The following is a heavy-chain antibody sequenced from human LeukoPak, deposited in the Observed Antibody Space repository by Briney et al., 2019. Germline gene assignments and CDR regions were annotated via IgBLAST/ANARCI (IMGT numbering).Heavy chain of an antibody. V-gene: IGHV4-38-2*02. J-gene: IGHJ4*02. D-gene: IGHD1-26*01. CDR2: IHQSGST. CDR3: AGGIVGVHAY. CDR1: DYSISSAYY. Sequence: SETLSLTCTVSDYSISSAYYWGWIRQPPGRGLEWIGSIHQSGSTYYNPSLKSRIIISIDTSKNQFSLKLDSLTAADTAVYYCAGGIVGVHAYWGQGTLVTVSS.